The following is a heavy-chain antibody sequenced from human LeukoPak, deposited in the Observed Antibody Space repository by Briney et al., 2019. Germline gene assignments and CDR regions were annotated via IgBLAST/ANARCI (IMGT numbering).Heavy chain of an antibody. Sequence: GGSLRLSCAASGFTFSRYGMNWVRQAPGKGLEWVANIWYDGSNKYYRDSLKGRFTISRDNAKNTLYLQMDSLRAEDTAVYYCAREIDCSGGACYPVLGYWGQGTLVIVSS. CDR1: GFTFSRYG. V-gene: IGHV3-33*01. D-gene: IGHD2-15*01. CDR3: AREIDCSGGACYPVLGY. J-gene: IGHJ4*02. CDR2: IWYDGSNK.